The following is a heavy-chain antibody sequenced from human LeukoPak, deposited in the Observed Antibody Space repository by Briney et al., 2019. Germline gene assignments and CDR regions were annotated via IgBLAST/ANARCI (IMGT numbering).Heavy chain of an antibody. CDR1: GFIFSSYG. CDR3: AKDGVVYYYDSSGYYYFDY. V-gene: IGHV3-30*18. J-gene: IGHJ4*02. D-gene: IGHD3-22*01. CDR2: ISYDGSNK. Sequence: QTGGSLRLSCAASGFIFSSYGMHWVRQAPGKGLEWVAVISYDGSNKYYADSVKGRFTISRDNSKNTLYLQMNSLRAEDTAVYYCAKDGVVYYYDSSGYYYFDYWGQGTLVTVSS.